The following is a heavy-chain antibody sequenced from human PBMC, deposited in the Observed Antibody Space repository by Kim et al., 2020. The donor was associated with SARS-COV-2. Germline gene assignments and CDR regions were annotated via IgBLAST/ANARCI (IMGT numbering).Heavy chain of an antibody. Sequence: TFYADSVKGRFTISRDNYRDTLFLQVNSLRVDDTALYYCAKGTLGIHFDNWGQGALLIVSS. CDR2: T. CDR3: AKGTLGIHFDN. D-gene: IGHD7-27*01. J-gene: IGHJ4*02. V-gene: IGHV3-23*01.